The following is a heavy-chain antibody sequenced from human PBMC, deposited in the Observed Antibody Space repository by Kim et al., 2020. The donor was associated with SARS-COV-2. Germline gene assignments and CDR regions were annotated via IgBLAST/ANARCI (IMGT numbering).Heavy chain of an antibody. V-gene: IGHV1-69*13. CDR1: GGTFSSYA. Sequence: SVKVSCKASGGTFSSYAISWVRQAPGQGLEWMGGIIPIFGTANYAQKFQGRVTITADESTSTAYMELSSLRSEDTAVYYCAREPPGYDTQTGWSYFDYWGQGTLVTVSS. J-gene: IGHJ4*02. D-gene: IGHD3-3*01. CDR3: AREPPGYDTQTGWSYFDY. CDR2: IIPIFGTA.